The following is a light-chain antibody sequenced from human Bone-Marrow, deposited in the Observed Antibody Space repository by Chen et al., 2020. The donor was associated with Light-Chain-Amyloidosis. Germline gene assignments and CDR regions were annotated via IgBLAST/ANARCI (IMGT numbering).Light chain of an antibody. Sequence: QAGLTQPPSVSTGLGQTATLTCTGNSNNVGYQGATWLQQHQGHPPKLLSYRNNDRPSGISERFSASRSGNTASLTITGLQPEDEADYDCSAWDRSLSAWVFGGVTKLTVL. V-gene: IGLV10-54*04. CDR1: SNNVGYQG. J-gene: IGLJ3*02. CDR2: RNN. CDR3: SAWDRSLSAWV.